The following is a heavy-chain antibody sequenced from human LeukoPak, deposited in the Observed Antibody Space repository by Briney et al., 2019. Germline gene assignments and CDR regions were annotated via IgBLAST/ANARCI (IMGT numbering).Heavy chain of an antibody. CDR2: ISSSGHYT. Sequence: GGSLRLSCAASGFTFSDYYISWVRQAPGKGLDWVPYISSSGHYTHYADSVKGRFTISRDNAKNSLYLQMSSLRAEDTAVYYCARRILSTSWTDSFDIWGQGTMVTVSS. V-gene: IGHV3-11*03. CDR3: ARRILSTSWTDSFDI. D-gene: IGHD2-2*01. CDR1: GFTFSDYY. J-gene: IGHJ3*02.